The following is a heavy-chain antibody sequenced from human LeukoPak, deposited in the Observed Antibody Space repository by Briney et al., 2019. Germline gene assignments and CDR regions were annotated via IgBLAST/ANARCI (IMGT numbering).Heavy chain of an antibody. CDR1: GYSITSYW. CDR2: IFPGDSDV. D-gene: IGHD2-15*01. V-gene: IGHV5-51*01. Sequence: GAPLKICCKSSGYSITSYWIGWVRQMPRKGLEWMGIIFPGDSDVRYSPSFQGQVTISVDKSISTAFLQWSTLKASDTAMYYYTRLNCGGGSCCSGGYNHYYDMDVWGQGTTVTV. J-gene: IGHJ6*02. CDR3: TRLNCGGGSCCSGGYNHYYDMDV.